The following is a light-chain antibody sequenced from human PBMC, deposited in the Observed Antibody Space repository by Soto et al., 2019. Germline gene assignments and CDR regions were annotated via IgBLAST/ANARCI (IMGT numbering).Light chain of an antibody. CDR3: GSITRSSTSV. Sequence: SALSQPASVSGSPGQSITISCTGTSSDVGGFEYVSWYQHQPGKAPKLIIYDVTKRPSGVSNRFSGSKSGNTASLTISGIQAEDEGDYYCGSITRSSTSVFGPGTKVTVL. J-gene: IGLJ1*01. CDR2: DVT. V-gene: IGLV2-14*01. CDR1: SSDVGGFEY.